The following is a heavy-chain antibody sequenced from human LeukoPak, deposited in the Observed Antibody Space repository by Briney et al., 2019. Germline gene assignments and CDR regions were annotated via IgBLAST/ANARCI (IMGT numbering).Heavy chain of an antibody. Sequence: HPGGSLRLSCAASGFTFSSYGMHWVRQAPGKGLEWVAVISYDGSNKYYADSVKGRFTISRDNAKNSQYLQMNSLRAEDTAVHYCVRGSSGRYFESIDYWGQGTLVTVSS. CDR3: VRGSSGRYFESIDY. CDR2: ISYDGSNK. D-gene: IGHD1-26*01. J-gene: IGHJ4*02. CDR1: GFTFSSYG. V-gene: IGHV3-30*03.